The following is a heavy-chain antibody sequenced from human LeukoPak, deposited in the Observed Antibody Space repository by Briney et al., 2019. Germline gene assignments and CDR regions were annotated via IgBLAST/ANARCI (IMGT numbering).Heavy chain of an antibody. J-gene: IGHJ3*02. V-gene: IGHV3-30-3*01. CDR2: MSSDGSKK. Sequence: GGSLRLSCAASRFTFSSSAMHWVRQAPGKGLEWVAVMSSDGSKKYYADSVKGRFTISRDNAKNTLYLQMNSLRAEDTAVYYCARGGLKAAFDIWGQGTMVTVSS. CDR3: ARGGLKAAFDI. CDR1: RFTFSSSA.